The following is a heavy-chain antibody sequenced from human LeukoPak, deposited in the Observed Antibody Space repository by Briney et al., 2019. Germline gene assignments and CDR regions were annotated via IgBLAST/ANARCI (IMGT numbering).Heavy chain of an antibody. CDR3: ARERRYPNVSSGWYRGAFDI. CDR1: GFPFSSYP. J-gene: IGHJ3*02. CDR2: ITASGDST. Sequence: PGGSLRLSCAGSGFPFSSYPISWVRQPPGKGLGWVSAITASGDSTYSADSVKGRFTISRDNSRNTLYLQMNSLRAEDTAVYYCARERRYPNVSSGWYRGAFDIWGQGTMVTVSS. V-gene: IGHV3-23*01. D-gene: IGHD6-19*01.